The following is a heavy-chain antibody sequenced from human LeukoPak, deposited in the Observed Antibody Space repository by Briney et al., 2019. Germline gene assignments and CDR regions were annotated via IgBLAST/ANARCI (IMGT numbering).Heavy chain of an antibody. CDR2: ISGSGSGGST. J-gene: IGHJ4*02. Sequence: GGSLRLSCAASGFTFSSSAMSWVRQAPGKGLEWVSSISGSGSGGSTYYADSVKGRFTISRDNSKNTLYLQMNSLRAEDTAVYYCAKDDLYYYGSGSSRIDYWGQGTLVTVSS. V-gene: IGHV3-23*01. CDR1: GFTFSSSA. D-gene: IGHD3-10*01. CDR3: AKDDLYYYGSGSSRIDY.